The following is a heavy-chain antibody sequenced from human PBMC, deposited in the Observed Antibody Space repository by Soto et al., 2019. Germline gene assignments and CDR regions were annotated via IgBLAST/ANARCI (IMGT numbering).Heavy chain of an antibody. J-gene: IGHJ6*02. CDR3: ARGSRQQLDYGMDF. D-gene: IGHD6-13*01. V-gene: IGHV3-13*04. CDR1: GFTFSSYD. Sequence: EVQLVESGGGLVQPGGSLRLSCAASGFTFSSYDMHWVRQATGKGLEWVSAIGTAGDTYYPGSVKGRFTISRENAKNSLYLQMNSLRAGDTAVYYCARGSRQQLDYGMDFWGQGTTVTVSS. CDR2: IGTAGDT.